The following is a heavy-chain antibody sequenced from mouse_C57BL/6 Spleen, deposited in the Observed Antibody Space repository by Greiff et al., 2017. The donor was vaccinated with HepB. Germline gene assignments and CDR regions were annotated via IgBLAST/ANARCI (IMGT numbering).Heavy chain of an antibody. CDR3: TGDAAY. V-gene: IGHV6-3*01. Sequence: EVKVVESGGGLVQPGGSMKLSCVASGFTFSNYWMNWVRQSPEKGLAWVAQIRLKSDNYATHYAESVKGRFTISSDDSKSSVYLQLNNLRAEDTGIYYCTGDAAYWGQGALVTVSA. J-gene: IGHJ3*01. CDR1: GFTFSNYW. CDR2: IRLKSDNYAT.